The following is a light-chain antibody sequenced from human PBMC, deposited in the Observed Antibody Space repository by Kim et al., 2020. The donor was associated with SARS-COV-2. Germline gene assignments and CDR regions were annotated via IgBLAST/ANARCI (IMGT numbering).Light chain of an antibody. CDR3: AAWDDSLNGLA. V-gene: IGLV1-44*01. J-gene: IGLJ2*01. CDR2: YNN. Sequence: GQRVTISCSGSSSNIGRNTVNWYQQFPGTAPKLLIYYNNQRPSGVPDRFSGSKSGTSASLAISGLQSDDESDYYCAAWDDSLNGLAFGGGTQLTVL. CDR1: SSNIGRNT.